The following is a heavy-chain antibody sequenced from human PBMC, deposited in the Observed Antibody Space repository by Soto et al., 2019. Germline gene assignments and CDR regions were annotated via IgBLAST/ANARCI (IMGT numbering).Heavy chain of an antibody. J-gene: IGHJ4*02. D-gene: IGHD5-18*01. V-gene: IGHV1-69*15. CDR3: ARIPRYSFPTSDDLDS. Sequence: QVQLVQSGAEVRKPGSSVQVSCKASGGTFYTYTFSWVRQAPGQGLEWMGSITPIYPTTNYAEKFQGRLTVTADGSTSTAYMELSSLTSDDTADYYCARIPRYSFPTSDDLDSWGQGTLVTDSS. CDR1: GGTFYTYT. CDR2: ITPIYPTT.